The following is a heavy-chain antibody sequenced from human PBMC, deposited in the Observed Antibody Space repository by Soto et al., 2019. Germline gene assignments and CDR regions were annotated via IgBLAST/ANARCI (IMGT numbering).Heavy chain of an antibody. CDR3: ASSPPPSDDSGYLND. Sequence: PGGSLRLSCAASGFTSSRYWMTWVRQAPGKGLEWVANIKYDGSDKYYVDSVKGRFTISRDNAKNSLYLQMDSLRVEDTAVYYSASSPPPSDDSGYLNDWGQGTVVTVAS. CDR1: GFTSSRYW. J-gene: IGHJ4*02. CDR2: IKYDGSDK. D-gene: IGHD3-22*01. V-gene: IGHV3-7*01.